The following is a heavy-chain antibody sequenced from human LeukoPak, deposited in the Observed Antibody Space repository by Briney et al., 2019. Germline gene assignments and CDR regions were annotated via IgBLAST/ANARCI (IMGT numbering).Heavy chain of an antibody. CDR3: TRWSFRVTFRGVISRGNYFDY. V-gene: IGHV4-34*01. CDR1: GGTFSGYY. D-gene: IGHD3-16*01. CDR2: INHSGST. J-gene: IGHJ4*02. Sequence: PSETLSLTCAVYGGTFSGYYWSWIRQPPGKGLEWIGEINHSGSTNYNPSLKSRVTISVDTSKNQFSLKLSSVTAADTAVYYCTRWSFRVTFRGVISRGNYFDYWGQGTLVTVSS.